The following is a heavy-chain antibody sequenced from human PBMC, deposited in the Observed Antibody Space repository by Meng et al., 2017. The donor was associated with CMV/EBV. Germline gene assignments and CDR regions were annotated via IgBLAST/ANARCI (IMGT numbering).Heavy chain of an antibody. CDR2: IYYSGST. CDR3: ARDTARDFGGMDV. V-gene: IGHV4-61*01. CDR1: GGSVSSGSYY. Sequence: SETLSLTCTVSGGSVSSGSYYWSWNRQPPGKGLEWIGYIYYSGSTNYNPSLKSRVTISVDTSKNQFSLKLSSVTAADTAAYYCARDTARDFGGMDVWGQGTTVTVSS. D-gene: IGHD5-18*01. J-gene: IGHJ6*02.